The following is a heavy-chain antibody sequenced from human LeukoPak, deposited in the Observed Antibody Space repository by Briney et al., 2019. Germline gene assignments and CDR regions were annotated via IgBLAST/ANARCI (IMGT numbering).Heavy chain of an antibody. CDR1: GGSFSGYS. V-gene: IGHV4-30-2*01. D-gene: IGHD3-22*01. J-gene: IGHJ1*01. CDR3: AADSSGYYYYFQH. CDR2: IYHSGST. Sequence: SETLSLTCAVYGGSFSGYSWGWIRQPPGKGLEWIGYIYHSGSTYYNPSLKSRFTISVDRSKNQFSLKLSSVTAADTAVYYCAADSSGYYYYFQHWGQGTLVTVSS.